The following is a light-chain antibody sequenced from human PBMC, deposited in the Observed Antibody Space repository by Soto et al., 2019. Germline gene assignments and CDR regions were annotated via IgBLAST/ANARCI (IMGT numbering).Light chain of an antibody. Sequence: IVMTQSPATLSVSPGERASLSCRASQSVSSDLAWYQQKPGQAPRLFIYGASTRATGVPDRFSGSGSGTDFTLTITRLEPEDFAVYFCHQYGGSPITFGQGTRLEIK. CDR1: QSVSSD. CDR2: GAS. J-gene: IGKJ5*01. CDR3: HQYGGSPIT. V-gene: IGKV3-20*01.